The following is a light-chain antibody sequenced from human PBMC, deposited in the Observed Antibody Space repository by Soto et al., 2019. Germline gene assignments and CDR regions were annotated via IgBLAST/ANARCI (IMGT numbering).Light chain of an antibody. CDR1: SSDVGIYNL. CDR2: EGS. V-gene: IGLV2-23*01. CDR3: CSYAGSSTYYV. Sequence: QSALTQPASVSWSPGQSITISCTGTSSDVGIYNLVSWYQQHPGKAPRLMIYEGSKRPSGVSNRFSGSKSGNTASLTISGLQAEDEADYYCCSYAGSSTYYVFGTG. J-gene: IGLJ1*01.